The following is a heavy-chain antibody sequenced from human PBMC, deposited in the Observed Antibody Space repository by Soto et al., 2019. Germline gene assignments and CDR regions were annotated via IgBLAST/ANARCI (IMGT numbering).Heavy chain of an antibody. CDR2: IYHSGST. J-gene: IGHJ5*02. Sequence: SETLSLTCAVSGGSISSGGYSWSWIRQPPGKGLEWVGYIYHSGSTYYNPSLKSRVTISVDRSKNQFSLKLSSVTAADTAVYYCARGYYYDSSGYYRENWFDPWGQGTLVTVSS. V-gene: IGHV4-30-2*01. CDR1: GGSISSGGYS. CDR3: ARGYYYDSSGYYRENWFDP. D-gene: IGHD3-22*01.